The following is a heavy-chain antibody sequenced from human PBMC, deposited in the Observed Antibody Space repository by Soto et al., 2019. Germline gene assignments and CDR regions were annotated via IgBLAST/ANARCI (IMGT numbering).Heavy chain of an antibody. D-gene: IGHD2-15*01. CDR1: GGTFSSYT. Sequence: SVKVSCKASGGTFSSYTISWVRQAPGQGLEWMGRIIPILGIANYAQKFQGRVTITADKSTSTAYMELSSLRSEDTAVYYCASRYCSGGSCYSTYYFDYWGQGTLVTVSS. CDR2: IIPILGIA. CDR3: ASRYCSGGSCYSTYYFDY. V-gene: IGHV1-69*02. J-gene: IGHJ4*02.